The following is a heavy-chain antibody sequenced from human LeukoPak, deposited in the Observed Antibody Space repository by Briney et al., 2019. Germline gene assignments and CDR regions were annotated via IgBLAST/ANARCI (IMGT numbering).Heavy chain of an antibody. CDR3: ARAPGSGSYSYYYGMDV. V-gene: IGHV3-30*03. D-gene: IGHD1-26*01. CDR1: GFTFSSYG. J-gene: IGHJ6*02. CDR2: ISYDGSNK. Sequence: GRSLRLSCAASGFTFSSYGMHWVRQAPGKGLEWVAVISYDGSNKYYADSVKGRFTISRDNSKNTLYLQMNSLRAEDTAVYYCARAPGSGSYSYYYGMDVWGQGTTVTVSS.